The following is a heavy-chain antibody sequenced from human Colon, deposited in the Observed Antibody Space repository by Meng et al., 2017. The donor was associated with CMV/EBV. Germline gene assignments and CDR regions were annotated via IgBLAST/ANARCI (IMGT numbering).Heavy chain of an antibody. Sequence: GESLKISCEVSGFSFSNYYMSWVRRAPGKGLEWLAYISAGSSDIHYGDSVKGRFTVSRDNAKNSLYLQISSLRVEDTAVYYCVRDILRVGITYYFDYWGQGTLVTVSS. V-gene: IGHV3-11*04. J-gene: IGHJ4*02. D-gene: IGHD1-26*01. CDR2: ISAGSSDI. CDR3: VRDILRVGITYYFDY. CDR1: GFSFSNYY.